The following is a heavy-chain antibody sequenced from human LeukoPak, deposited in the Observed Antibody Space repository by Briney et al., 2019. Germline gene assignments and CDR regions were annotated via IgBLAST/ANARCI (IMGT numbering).Heavy chain of an antibody. CDR2: INHSGST. CDR1: GGSFSGYY. D-gene: IGHD2-15*01. Sequence: PSETLSLTCAVYGGSFSGYYWSWIRQPPGKGLEWIGEINHSGSTNYNPSLKSRVTISVDTSKNQFSLKLSSVTAADTAVYYCARDPLFCSGGSCYLAYFDYWGQGTLVTVSS. J-gene: IGHJ4*02. V-gene: IGHV4-34*01. CDR3: ARDPLFCSGGSCYLAYFDY.